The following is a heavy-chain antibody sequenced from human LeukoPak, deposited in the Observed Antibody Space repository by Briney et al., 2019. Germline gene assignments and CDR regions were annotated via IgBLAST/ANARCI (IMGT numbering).Heavy chain of an antibody. D-gene: IGHD3-16*02. V-gene: IGHV3-30*04. CDR1: GFTFSSYA. J-gene: IGHJ6*04. CDR3: ARRYDYVWGSYRYYYYGMDV. CDR2: ISYDGSNK. Sequence: PGGSLRLSCAASGFTFSSYAMHWVRQAPGKGLEWVAVISYDGSNKYYADSVKGRFTISRDNSKNTLYLQMNSLRAEDTAVYYCARRYDYVWGSYRYYYYGMDVWGKGTTVTVSS.